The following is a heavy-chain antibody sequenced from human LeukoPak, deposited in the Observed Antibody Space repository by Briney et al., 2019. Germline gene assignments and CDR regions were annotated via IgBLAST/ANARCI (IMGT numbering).Heavy chain of an antibody. V-gene: IGHV3-53*01. D-gene: IGHD6-19*01. J-gene: IGHJ4*02. CDR2: IYSGGST. CDR1: GFTFSSNY. Sequence: PGGSLRLSCAASGFTFSSNYMSWVRQAPGKGLEWVSVIYSGGSTYYADSVKGRFTISRDNSKNTLYLQMNSLRAEDTAVYYCARLYSSGWYYFDYWGQGTLVTVSS. CDR3: ARLYSSGWYYFDY.